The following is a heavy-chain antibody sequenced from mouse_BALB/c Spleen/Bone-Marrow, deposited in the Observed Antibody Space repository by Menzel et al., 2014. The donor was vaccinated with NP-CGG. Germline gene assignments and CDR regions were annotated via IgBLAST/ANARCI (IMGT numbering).Heavy chain of an antibody. CDR2: ISDGGTYS. CDR3: ARDMGDY. V-gene: IGHV5-4*02. Sequence: EVMLVESGGGLMKPGGSLKLSRAASGFTFSDYYMYWVRQTPEKRLEWVATISDGGTYSYYADSVKGRFTIFRDNAKSNLYLQMNSLKSEDTAMYYCARDMGDYWGQGTTLTVSS. J-gene: IGHJ2*01. CDR1: GFTFSDYY. D-gene: IGHD1-1*02.